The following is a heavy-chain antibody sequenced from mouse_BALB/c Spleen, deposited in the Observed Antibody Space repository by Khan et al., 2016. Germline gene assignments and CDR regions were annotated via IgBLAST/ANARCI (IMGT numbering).Heavy chain of an antibody. V-gene: IGHV9-2-1*01. CDR2: INTETGEP. D-gene: IGHD1-1*01. CDR3: AKSTVVARNYYAMDY. CDR1: GYTFTDYS. J-gene: IGHJ4*01. Sequence: QIQLVQSGPELKKPGETVKISCKASGYTFTDYSMHWVKQAPGKGLKWMGWINTETGEPTYADDFKGRFAFSLDTSASTAYLEINNLKNEDTATYFWAKSTVVARNYYAMDYWGQGTSVTVSS.